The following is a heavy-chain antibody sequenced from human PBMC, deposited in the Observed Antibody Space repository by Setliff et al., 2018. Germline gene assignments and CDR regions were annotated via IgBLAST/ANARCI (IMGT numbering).Heavy chain of an antibody. Sequence: SVKVSCKASGGTLSDYSISWVRQAPGQGLEWMGRIIPNLSSTSLAQKFQGRVKLTADKSTSTASMELFSLRSEDTAVYYCARTNYYDSSTYFNWFDPWGQGTLVTVS. V-gene: IGHV1-69*08. CDR3: ARTNYYDSSTYFNWFDP. CDR2: IIPNLSST. D-gene: IGHD3-22*01. CDR1: GGTLSDYS. J-gene: IGHJ5*02.